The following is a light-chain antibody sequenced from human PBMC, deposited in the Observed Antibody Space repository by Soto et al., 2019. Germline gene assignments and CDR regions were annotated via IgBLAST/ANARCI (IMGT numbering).Light chain of an antibody. J-gene: IGLJ1*01. CDR3: SSYAGSNYPYV. CDR1: SCDIGGDAY. CDR2: DAT. V-gene: IGLV2-8*01. Sequence: QSVLTQPPSPSGAPRQSVTISCPGTSCDIGGDAYVTWYQQHPGQPRTLMSYDATQRPLGVPGRFSGSTCGTTAALTVSGLPAADVAAYPSSSYAGSNYPYVCGTGTKVTVL.